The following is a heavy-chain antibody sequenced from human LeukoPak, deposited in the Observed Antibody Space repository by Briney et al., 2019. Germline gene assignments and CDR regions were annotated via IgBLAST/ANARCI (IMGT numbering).Heavy chain of an antibody. V-gene: IGHV4-61*02. CDR3: ASTISSRGAFDI. CDR1: GGSISSGFYY. CDR2: IYSSGST. Sequence: PSQTLSLTCTVSGGSISSGFYYWSWIRQPAGKGLEWIGRIYSSGSTNYNPSLKSRVTISVDTSKNQFSLNLSPVTAADTAVYYCASTISSRGAFDIWGQGTVVTVSS. J-gene: IGHJ3*02. D-gene: IGHD2-2*01.